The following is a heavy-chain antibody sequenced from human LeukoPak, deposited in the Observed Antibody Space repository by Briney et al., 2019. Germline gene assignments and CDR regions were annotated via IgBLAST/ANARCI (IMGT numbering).Heavy chain of an antibody. J-gene: IGHJ5*02. D-gene: IGHD3-10*01. CDR3: ARTDCYGSP. V-gene: IGHV3-30*04. Sequence: PGGSLRLSCAASGFTFTNYAMHWVRQAPGKGLEWVAVISYDGSNKYYADSVKGRFTISRDNSKNTLYLQMNSLRADDTAVYYCARTDCYGSPWGQGTLVTVSS. CDR2: ISYDGSNK. CDR1: GFTFTNYA.